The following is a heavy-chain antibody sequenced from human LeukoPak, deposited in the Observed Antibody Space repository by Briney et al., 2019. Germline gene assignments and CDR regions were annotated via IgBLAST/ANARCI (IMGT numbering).Heavy chain of an antibody. J-gene: IGHJ6*03. V-gene: IGHV4-59*11. CDR1: GGSISSHY. Sequence: PSETLSLTCTVSGGSISSHYWSWIRQPPGKGLEGIGYIYYSGSTNYNPSLKSRVTISVGTSKNQSSLKLSSVTAAGTAVYYCARARGFDDFRSWNYYYYMDVWGKGTTVTVSS. CDR2: IYYSGST. CDR3: ARARGFDDFRSWNYYYYMDV. D-gene: IGHD3-3*01.